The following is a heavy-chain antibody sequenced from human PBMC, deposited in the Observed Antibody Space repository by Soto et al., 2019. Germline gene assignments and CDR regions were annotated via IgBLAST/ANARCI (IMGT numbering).Heavy chain of an antibody. J-gene: IGHJ4*02. Sequence: QVQLQESGPGLVKPSQTLSLTCTVSGGSISSGGYYWSWIRQHPGKGLEWIGYIYYSGSTYYKPSLKRRVTISVDESKNQLSRKLSSVTAADTAVYYCAREWALGYCSSTGCYEPDYWGQGSLVTVSS. D-gene: IGHD2-2*01. CDR2: IYYSGST. V-gene: IGHV4-31*03. CDR1: GGSISSGGYY. CDR3: AREWALGYCSSTGCYEPDY.